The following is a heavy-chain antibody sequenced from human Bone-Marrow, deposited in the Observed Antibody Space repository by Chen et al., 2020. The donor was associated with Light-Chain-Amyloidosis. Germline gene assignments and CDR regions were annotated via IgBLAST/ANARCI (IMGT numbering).Heavy chain of an antibody. D-gene: IGHD2-2*01. CDR2: FIPIFGTA. CDR3: ARDRPYCSSTSCPRSAFDI. J-gene: IGHJ3*02. Sequence: QVQLVQSGAEVKKPGSSVKVSCKASGGTFSSYAISWVRQAPGQGLEWMGGFIPIFGTANYAQKFQGRVTITADESTSTAYMELSSLRSEDTAVYYCARDRPYCSSTSCPRSAFDIWGQGTMVTVSS. V-gene: IGHV1-69*12. CDR1: GGTFSSYA.